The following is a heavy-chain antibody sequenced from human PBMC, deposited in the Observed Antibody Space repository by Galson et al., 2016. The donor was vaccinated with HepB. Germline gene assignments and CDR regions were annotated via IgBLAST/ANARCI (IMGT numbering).Heavy chain of an antibody. V-gene: IGHV3-30-3*01. CDR1: GFTLSNYN. J-gene: IGHJ5*02. Sequence: SLRLSCAASGFTLSNYNVHWVRQAPGKGLEWVAIMSYDGDNTFYADSVKGRFTISRDNSKNTLSLQMNNLRPDDTVVYYCTSDYGGFDPWGQGTLVTVSS. D-gene: IGHD3-16*01. CDR3: TSDYGGFDP. CDR2: MSYDGDNT.